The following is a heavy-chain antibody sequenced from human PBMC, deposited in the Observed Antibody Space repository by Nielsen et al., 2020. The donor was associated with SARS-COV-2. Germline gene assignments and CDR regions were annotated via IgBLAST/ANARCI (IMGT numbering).Heavy chain of an antibody. V-gene: IGHV3-7*03. J-gene: IGHJ4*02. CDR2: IKQDGSEK. CDR3: AKDLRARLTYYYGSGSPFDY. Sequence: VRQAPGKGLEWVANIKQDGSEKYYVDSVKGRFTISRDNAKNSLYLQMNSLRAEDTAVYYCAKDLRARLTYYYGSGSPFDYWGQGTRVTVSS. D-gene: IGHD3-10*01.